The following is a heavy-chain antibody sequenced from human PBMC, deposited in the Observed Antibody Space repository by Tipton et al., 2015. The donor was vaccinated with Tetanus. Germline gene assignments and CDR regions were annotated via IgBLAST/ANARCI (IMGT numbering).Heavy chain of an antibody. CDR2: IYFEGST. V-gene: IGHV4-39*02. CDR1: GGSMSNNY. D-gene: IGHD3-10*01. J-gene: IGHJ5*02. Sequence: LRLSCTVSGGSMSNNYWSWIRQPPGKGLEWIASIYFEGSTYCSPSLKSRVTIAVDTSQNLFSLRLTSVTAADTAVYYCARHLYGYWFDPWGQGALVTVSS. CDR3: ARHLYGYWFDP.